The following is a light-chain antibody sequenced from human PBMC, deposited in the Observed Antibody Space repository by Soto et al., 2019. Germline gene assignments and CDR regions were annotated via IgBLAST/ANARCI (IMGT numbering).Light chain of an antibody. J-gene: IGKJ1*01. V-gene: IGKV1-39*01. CDR1: QSISRY. Sequence: DIQMTQTPSSLPASVGDRVTITCRASQSISRYVNWYQQKPGKAPQLLIYAATSLQSGVPSRFSGSGSGTDFTLTISSLQPEDFATYYCQQTYVDLGTFGQGSMVDIK. CDR3: QQTYVDLGT. CDR2: AAT.